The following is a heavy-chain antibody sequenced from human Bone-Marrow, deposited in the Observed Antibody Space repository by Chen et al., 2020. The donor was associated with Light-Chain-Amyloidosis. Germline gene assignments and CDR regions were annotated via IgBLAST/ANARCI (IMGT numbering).Heavy chain of an antibody. J-gene: IGHJ5*02. Sequence: QVQLVQSGAEVKKPGASVKVSCKTSGYTFTSYFLHWVRQAPGQGLEWMGLIDPRGGSTRYAQKFQGRVIMTWDTSTSTVFMELSSLRSEDTAVYYCARTAPGGASPSTFLRWFDPWGQGTLVTVSS. CDR1: GYTFTSYF. V-gene: IGHV1-46*01. CDR2: IDPRGGST. D-gene: IGHD2-2*01. CDR3: ARTAPGGASPSTFLRWFDP.